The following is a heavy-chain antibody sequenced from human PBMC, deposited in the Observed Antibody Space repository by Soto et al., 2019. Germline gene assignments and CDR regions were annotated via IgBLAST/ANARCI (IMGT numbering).Heavy chain of an antibody. CDR3: AKGRIEVAAAYNWFDP. CDR2: ITGGADNT. J-gene: IGHJ5*02. D-gene: IGHD6-19*01. Sequence: EVKLLESGGGLVQPGGSLRLSCVASGFTYYSYAMSWVRQAPGQGLEWVSTITGGADNTHYADSVRGRFTISRDNSKNTLALQMNSLRVEDTAVYHCAKGRIEVAAAYNWFDPWGQGTLVTVSS. CDR1: GFTYYSYA. V-gene: IGHV3-23*01.